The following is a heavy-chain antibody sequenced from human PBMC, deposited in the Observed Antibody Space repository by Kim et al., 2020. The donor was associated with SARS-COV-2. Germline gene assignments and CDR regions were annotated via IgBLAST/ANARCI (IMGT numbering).Heavy chain of an antibody. D-gene: IGHD1-1*01. CDR3: TRIPGTPFAFWDAFD. V-gene: IGHV3-73*01. Sequence: GGSLRLSCAASGFTFSDSPMHWVRQASGKGLEWVGRIRSKANSYATAYAASVRGRFIISRDDSKNSAYLQMNSLKTEDTAVYYCTRIPGTPFAFWDAFD. CDR1: GFTFSDSP. J-gene: IGHJ3*02. CDR2: IRSKANSYAT.